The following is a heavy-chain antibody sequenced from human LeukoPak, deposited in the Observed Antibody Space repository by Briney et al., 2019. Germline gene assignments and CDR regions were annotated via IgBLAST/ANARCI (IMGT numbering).Heavy chain of an antibody. V-gene: IGHV3-23*01. CDR1: GFTFSSYA. D-gene: IGHD1-26*01. CDR3: AKDVWELRNAFDI. J-gene: IGHJ3*02. Sequence: GGSLGLSCAASGFTFSSYAMSWVRQAPGKGLEWVSAISGSGGSTYYADSVKGRFTISRDNSKNTLYLQMNSLRAEDTAVYYCAKDVWELRNAFDIWGQGTMVTVSS. CDR2: ISGSGGST.